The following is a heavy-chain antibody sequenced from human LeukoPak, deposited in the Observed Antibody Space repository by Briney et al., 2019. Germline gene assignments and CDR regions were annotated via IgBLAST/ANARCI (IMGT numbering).Heavy chain of an antibody. Sequence: GGSLRLSCAASGCIFDDYAMHWVRQAPGKGLEWVSLISGDGGSTFADSVRGRFTISRDNSKNSLSLQMNSLTTEDTALYYCAKEEYSHTTNYFDNWGQGILVTVSS. CDR2: ISGDGGST. D-gene: IGHD2-8*01. V-gene: IGHV3-43*02. J-gene: IGHJ4*02. CDR1: GCIFDDYA. CDR3: AKEEYSHTTNYFDN.